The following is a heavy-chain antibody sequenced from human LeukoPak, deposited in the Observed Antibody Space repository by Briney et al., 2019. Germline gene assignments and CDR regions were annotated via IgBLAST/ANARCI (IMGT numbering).Heavy chain of an antibody. CDR3: ARPNYYDSSGADYYYYYMDV. V-gene: IGHV3-21*01. D-gene: IGHD3-22*01. J-gene: IGHJ6*03. CDR2: ISSSSSYI. CDR1: GFTFSSYA. Sequence: GGSLRLSCVASGFTFSSYAINWVRQAPGKGLEWVSSISSSSSYIYYADSVKGRFTISRDNAKNSLYLQMNSLRAEDTAVYYCARPNYYDSSGADYYYYYMDVWGKGTTVTVSS.